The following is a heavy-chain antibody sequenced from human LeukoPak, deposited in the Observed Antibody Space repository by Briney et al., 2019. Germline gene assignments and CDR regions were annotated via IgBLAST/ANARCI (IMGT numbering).Heavy chain of an antibody. CDR3: ANQQLSGSLLPGY. Sequence: GGSLRLSCAASGFTFSTYNMNWVRQAPGKGLEWVSSISTSSYYIFYADSVKGRFTISRDNAKNSLYLQMNTLRDEDTAVYYCANQQLSGSLLPGYWGQGTVVTVSS. D-gene: IGHD3-10*01. J-gene: IGHJ4*02. V-gene: IGHV3-21*01. CDR1: GFTFSTYN. CDR2: ISTSSYYI.